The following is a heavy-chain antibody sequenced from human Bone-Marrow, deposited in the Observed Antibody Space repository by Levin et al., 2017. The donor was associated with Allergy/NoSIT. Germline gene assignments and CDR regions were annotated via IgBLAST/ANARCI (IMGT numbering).Heavy chain of an antibody. V-gene: IGHV1-2*02. CDR2: NDPNSGGT. J-gene: IGHJ6*02. CDR3: ARGGVGANAHQKYVYGMDV. Sequence: ASVKVSCKASGYTFSGFYIHWLRQAPGQGLEWMGWNDPNSGGTKYAQKFSGRVTMTRDTSMDTAYMVLSGLNSDDSATEYWARGGVGANAHQKYVYGMDVWGQGTTVTVSS. CDR1: GYTFSGFY. D-gene: IGHD1-26*01.